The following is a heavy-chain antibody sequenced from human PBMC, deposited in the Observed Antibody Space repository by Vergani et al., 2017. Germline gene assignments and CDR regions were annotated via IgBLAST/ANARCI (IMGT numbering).Heavy chain of an antibody. CDR1: GYSFTSYW. V-gene: IGHV5-51*01. D-gene: IGHD5-18*01. CDR3: ARMGYSYGQTIDD. J-gene: IGHJ4*02. Sequence: EVPLVQSGAEVKKPGESLRISCKGSGYSFTSYWIGWVRQMPGKGLEWMRMIYPGDSDTRYSPSFQGQVTISADKSSSTAYLQWSSLKASDTAMYYCARMGYSYGQTIDDGGEGTLVTVSS. CDR2: IYPGDSDT.